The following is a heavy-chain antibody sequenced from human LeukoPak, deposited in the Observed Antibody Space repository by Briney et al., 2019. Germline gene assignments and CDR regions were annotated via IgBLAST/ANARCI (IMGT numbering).Heavy chain of an antibody. J-gene: IGHJ3*02. CDR3: ARGSLISGYYRLYAFDI. D-gene: IGHD3-3*01. V-gene: IGHV3-21*04. Sequence: GGSLRLSCAASGFTFSSYSMNWVRQAPGKGLEWVSSISSSSYIYYENSVKGRFTISRDNAKNLLYLQMNSLRAEDTAVYDCARGSLISGYYRLYAFDIWGQGTMVTVSS. CDR1: GFTFSSYS. CDR2: ISSSSYI.